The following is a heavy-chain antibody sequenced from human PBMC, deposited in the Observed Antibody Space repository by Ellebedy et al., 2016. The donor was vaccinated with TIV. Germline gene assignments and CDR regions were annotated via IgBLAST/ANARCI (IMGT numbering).Heavy chain of an antibody. J-gene: IGHJ4*02. Sequence: SETLSLTCTVSGGSISSSSYYWGWIRQPPGKGLEWIGSIYYSGSTYYNPSLKSRVTISVDTSKNQFSLKLSSVTAADTAVYYCARLASRDQLLYPEYYFDYWGQGTLVTVSS. CDR2: IYYSGST. CDR1: GGSISSSSYY. V-gene: IGHV4-39*01. D-gene: IGHD2-2*02. CDR3: ARLASRDQLLYPEYYFDY.